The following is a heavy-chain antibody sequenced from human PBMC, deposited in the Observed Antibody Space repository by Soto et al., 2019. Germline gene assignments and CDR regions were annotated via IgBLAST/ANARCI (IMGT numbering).Heavy chain of an antibody. J-gene: IGHJ6*02. CDR2: IYHDGTT. CDR3: ASSGFPYGMDV. D-gene: IGHD3-22*01. V-gene: IGHV4-4*02. Sequence: QVQLQESGPGLVKPSGTLSLTCAVSGGSITGRNWWSWVRQPPGKGLEWIGEIYHDGTTHYNPSLRSPVTISVDKSKNQFSLQLSSVTAADTAVYFCASSGFPYGMDVWGQGTTVTVSS. CDR1: GGSITGRNW.